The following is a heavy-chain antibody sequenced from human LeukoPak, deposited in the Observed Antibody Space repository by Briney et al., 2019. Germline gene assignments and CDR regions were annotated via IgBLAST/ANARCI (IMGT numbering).Heavy chain of an antibody. CDR2: INHSGST. V-gene: IGHV4-34*01. Sequence: SETLSLTCAVYGGSFSGYCWSWIRQPPGKGLEWIGEINHSGSTNYNPSLKSRVTISVDTSKNQFSLKLSSVTAADTAVYYCARVGVGTATPIDYWGQGTLVTVSS. CDR1: GGSFSGYC. CDR3: ARVGVGTATPIDY. J-gene: IGHJ4*02. D-gene: IGHD5-12*01.